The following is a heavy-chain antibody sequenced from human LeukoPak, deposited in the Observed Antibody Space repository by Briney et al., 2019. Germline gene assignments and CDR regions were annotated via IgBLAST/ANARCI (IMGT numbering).Heavy chain of an antibody. V-gene: IGHV3-23*01. CDR1: GFTFSNYA. Sequence: PGGSLRLSCAASGFTFSNYAMSWVRQAPGKGLDWVSTIGGSGSSTSYADFVKGRFTISRDNSKNTLYLQMNSLRAEDTAVYYCARDYKNGYFDYWGQGTLVTVSS. CDR3: ARDYKNGYFDY. D-gene: IGHD1-1*01. J-gene: IGHJ4*02. CDR2: IGGSGSST.